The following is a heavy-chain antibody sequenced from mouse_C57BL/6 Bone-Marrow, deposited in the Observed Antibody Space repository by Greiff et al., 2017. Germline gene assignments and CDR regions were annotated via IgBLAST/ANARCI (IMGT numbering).Heavy chain of an antibody. CDR2: IYPRSGDT. CDR3: AREGYNRFAY. J-gene: IGHJ3*01. V-gene: IGHV1-81*01. CDR1: GYTFTSYG. Sequence: QVQLQQSGAELARPGASVKLSCKASGYTFTSYGISWVKQRTGQGLEWIGEIYPRSGDTYYNEKFKGKATLTADKSSSTAYMELRSLTSEDSAVYFCAREGYNRFAYWGQGTLVTVSA. D-gene: IGHD2-2*01.